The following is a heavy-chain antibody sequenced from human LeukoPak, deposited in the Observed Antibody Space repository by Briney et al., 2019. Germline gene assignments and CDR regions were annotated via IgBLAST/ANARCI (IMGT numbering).Heavy chain of an antibody. CDR3: ARRDYDILTGYAPFDC. J-gene: IGHJ4*02. CDR1: GYSFTSYW. Sequence: GESLKISCKGSGYSFTSYWIGWVRQMPGKGLEWMGIIYPGDSDTRYSPFFQGQVTISADKSISTAYLQWSSLKASDTAMYYCARRDYDILTGYAPFDCWGQGTLVTVSS. D-gene: IGHD3-9*01. CDR2: IYPGDSDT. V-gene: IGHV5-51*01.